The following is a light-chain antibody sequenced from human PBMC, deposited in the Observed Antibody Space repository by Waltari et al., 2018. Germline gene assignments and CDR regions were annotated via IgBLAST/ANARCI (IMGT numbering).Light chain of an antibody. Sequence: QLVLTQSPSASASLGASVKLTCTLSRGHSSYAIAWHQQQPEKGPRVLMRLNTDGSHTRGDGFPARFSGSSSGAERYLPISILQSEDDADYYCQTWAPGFHKVFGGGTKLTVL. CDR2: LNTDGSH. J-gene: IGLJ3*02. CDR1: RGHSSYA. CDR3: QTWAPGFHKV. V-gene: IGLV4-69*01.